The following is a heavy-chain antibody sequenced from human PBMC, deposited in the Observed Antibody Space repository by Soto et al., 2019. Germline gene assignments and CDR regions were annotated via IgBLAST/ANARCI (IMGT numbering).Heavy chain of an antibody. CDR3: ARSRSKWELLLDY. CDR1: GGSISSSNW. Sequence: SETLSLTCAVSGGSISSSNWWSWVRQPPGKGLEWVGEIYHSGSTNYNPSLKSRVTISVDKSKNQFSLKLSSVTAADTAVYYCARSRSKWELLLDYWGQGTLVTVSS. J-gene: IGHJ4*02. V-gene: IGHV4-4*02. CDR2: IYHSGST. D-gene: IGHD1-26*01.